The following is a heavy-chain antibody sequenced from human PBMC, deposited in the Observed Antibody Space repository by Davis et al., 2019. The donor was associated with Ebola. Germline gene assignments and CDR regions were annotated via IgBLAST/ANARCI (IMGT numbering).Heavy chain of an antibody. CDR1: GGSFSGYY. Sequence: MPSETLSLTCAVYGGSFSGYYWSWIRQPPGKGLEWIGEINHSGSTNYNPSLKSRVTISVDTSKNQFSLKLSSVTAADTAVYYCARLAAADEGLDYWGQGTLVTVSS. D-gene: IGHD6-13*01. CDR2: INHSGST. V-gene: IGHV4-34*01. J-gene: IGHJ4*02. CDR3: ARLAAADEGLDY.